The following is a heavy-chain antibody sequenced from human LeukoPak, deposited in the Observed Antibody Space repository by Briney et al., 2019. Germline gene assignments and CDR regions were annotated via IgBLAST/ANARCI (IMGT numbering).Heavy chain of an antibody. V-gene: IGHV5-51*01. CDR2: IYPGEFET. CDR3: ARLIGSGWYDY. CDR1: GYSFTSHW. D-gene: IGHD6-19*01. Sequence: GESLKISCKASGYSFTSHWIGWVGQMSGKGLEWMGIIYPGEFETRHSPSFQGQVTISADKSISTAYLQWSSLKASDTATYYCARLIGSGWYDYWGQGTLVTVSS. J-gene: IGHJ4*02.